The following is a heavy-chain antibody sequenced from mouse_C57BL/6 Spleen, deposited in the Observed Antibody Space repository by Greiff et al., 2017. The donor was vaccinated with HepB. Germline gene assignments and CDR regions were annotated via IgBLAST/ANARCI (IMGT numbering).Heavy chain of an antibody. D-gene: IGHD1-1*01. Sequence: VQLVVSGAELVKPGASVKISCKASGYAFSSYWMNWVKQRPGKGLEWIGQIYPGDGDTNYNGKFKGKATLTADKSSSTAYMQLSSLTSEDSAVYFCARDGSSYEGAMDYWGQGTSVTVSS. V-gene: IGHV1-80*01. CDR1: GYAFSSYW. J-gene: IGHJ4*01. CDR3: ARDGSSYEGAMDY. CDR2: IYPGDGDT.